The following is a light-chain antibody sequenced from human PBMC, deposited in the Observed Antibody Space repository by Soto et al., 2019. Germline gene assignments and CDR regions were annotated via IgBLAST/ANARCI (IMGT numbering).Light chain of an antibody. CDR1: QSISSN. CDR3: QRYNNWPPTWT. Sequence: EIVMTQSPATLSVSPGERATLSCRASQSISSNLAWYQQKPGQAPRLLIFDASTRATGIPARFSGSGSGTEFTLTISSLQSEDFAVYYWQRYNNWPPTWTFGQGTKVEIK. CDR2: DAS. V-gene: IGKV3-15*01. J-gene: IGKJ1*01.